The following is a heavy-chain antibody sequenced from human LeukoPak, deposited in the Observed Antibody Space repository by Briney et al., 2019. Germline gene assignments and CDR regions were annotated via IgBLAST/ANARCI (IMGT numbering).Heavy chain of an antibody. CDR1: GGSISSSSYY. D-gene: IGHD3-16*01. CDR2: IYYSGST. Sequence: SETLSLTCTVSGGSISSSSYYWGWIRQPPGKGMEWIGSIYYSGSTYYNPSLKSRVTISVDTSKNQFSLKLSSVTAADTAVYYCARMITFGGGRVYPWGQGTLVTVSS. V-gene: IGHV4-39*01. CDR3: ARMITFGGGRVYP. J-gene: IGHJ5*02.